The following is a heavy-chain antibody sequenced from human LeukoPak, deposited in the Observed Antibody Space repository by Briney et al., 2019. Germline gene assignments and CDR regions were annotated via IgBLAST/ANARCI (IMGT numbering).Heavy chain of an antibody. D-gene: IGHD1-26*01. CDR3: ATSVDGLIVGATKSFVY. V-gene: IGHV1-24*01. CDR1: GYTLTELS. Sequence: ASVKVSCKVSGYTLTELSMHWVRQAPGKGLEWMGGFDPEDGETIYAQKFQGRVTMTEDTSTDTAYMELSSLRSEDTAVYYCATSVDGLIVGATKSFVYWGQGTLVTVSS. J-gene: IGHJ4*02. CDR2: FDPEDGET.